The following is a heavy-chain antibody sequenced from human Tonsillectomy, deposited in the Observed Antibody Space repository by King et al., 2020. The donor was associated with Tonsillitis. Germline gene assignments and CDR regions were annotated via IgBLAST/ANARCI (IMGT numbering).Heavy chain of an antibody. CDR3: ARGLGSYDEYSFDY. D-gene: IGHD2-15*01. J-gene: IGHJ4*02. V-gene: IGHV1-3*01. Sequence: IHWVRQAHGQRLELIGWINAGNGNTKYSQKFQGRVTITRDTSASTAYLELSSLRSEDTAVYYCARGLGSYDEYSFDYWGQGSLVTVSS. CDR2: INAGNGNT.